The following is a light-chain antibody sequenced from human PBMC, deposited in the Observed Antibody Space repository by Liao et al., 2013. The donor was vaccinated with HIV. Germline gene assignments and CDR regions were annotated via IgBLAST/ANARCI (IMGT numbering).Light chain of an antibody. CDR1: NLGAKY. CDR3: QTWDSSIYV. CDR2: QDS. J-gene: IGLJ1*01. Sequence: SYELTQPPSVSVSPGQTASISCSGDNLGAKYVYWYQQKPGQSPVLVIYQDSERPSGIPERFSGSNSGNTATLTISGTQAMDEADYYCQTWDSSIYVFGTGTKVTVL. V-gene: IGLV3-1*01.